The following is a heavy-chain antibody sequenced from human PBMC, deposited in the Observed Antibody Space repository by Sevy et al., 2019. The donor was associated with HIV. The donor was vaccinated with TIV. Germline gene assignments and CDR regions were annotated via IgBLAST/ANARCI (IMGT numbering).Heavy chain of an antibody. J-gene: IGHJ4*02. D-gene: IGHD2-8*01. Sequence: GGSLRLSCAASGFTFSSYAMSWVRQAPGKGLEWVSTISGGGGSTYYAHSVKGRFTISRDNSKNTLYLQMNSLRAEDTAVNYCAKARCGNGVCSFDYWGQGSLVTVSS. CDR1: GFTFSSYA. CDR2: ISGGGGST. CDR3: AKARCGNGVCSFDY. V-gene: IGHV3-23*01.